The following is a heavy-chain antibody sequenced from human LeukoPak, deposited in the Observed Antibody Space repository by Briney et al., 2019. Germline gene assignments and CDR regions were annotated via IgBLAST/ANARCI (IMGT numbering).Heavy chain of an antibody. CDR1: GFTFSSYG. V-gene: IGHV3-30*18. CDR3: AKGIAARPFGMDV. D-gene: IGHD6-6*01. J-gene: IGHJ6*02. Sequence: GRSLRLSCAASGFTFSSYGMHWVRQAPGKGLEWVAVISYDGSNKYYADPVKGRFTISRDNSKNTLYLQMNSLRAEDTAVYYCAKGIAARPFGMDVWGQGTTVTVSS. CDR2: ISYDGSNK.